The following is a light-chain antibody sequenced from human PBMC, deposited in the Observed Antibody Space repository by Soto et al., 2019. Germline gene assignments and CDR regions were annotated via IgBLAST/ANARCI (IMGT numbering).Light chain of an antibody. Sequence: QSVLTQPPSVSGAPGQRVTISCTGSISNIGAGYDVHWYQQLPGTVPKVLIYGNSNRPSGVPDRFSGSKSGTSASLAIPGLQAEDEADYYCQSYDISLSGFHVFGTGTKLTVL. CDR1: ISNIGAGYD. CDR3: QSYDISLSGFHV. V-gene: IGLV1-40*01. J-gene: IGLJ1*01. CDR2: GNS.